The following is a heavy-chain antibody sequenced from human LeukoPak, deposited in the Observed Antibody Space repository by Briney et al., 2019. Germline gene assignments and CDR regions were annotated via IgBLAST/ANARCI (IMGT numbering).Heavy chain of an antibody. D-gene: IGHD3-10*01. Sequence: SETLSLTCTVSDGSISSGDFYWSWIRQPPGKGLEWIGFIYHSGSTYYNPSLKSRVTISVDTSKNQFSLKLSSVTAADTAVYYCASSMIRGVITYYFDYWGQGTLVTVSS. V-gene: IGHV4-30-4*01. CDR2: IYHSGST. CDR3: ASSMIRGVITYYFDY. J-gene: IGHJ4*02. CDR1: DGSISSGDFY.